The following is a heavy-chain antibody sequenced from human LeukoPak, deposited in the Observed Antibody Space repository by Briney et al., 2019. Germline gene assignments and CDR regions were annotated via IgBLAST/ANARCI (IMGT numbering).Heavy chain of an antibody. V-gene: IGHV1-8*01. Sequence: ASVEVSCKASGYTFTSYDINWVRQATGQGLEWMGWMNPNSGNTGYAQKFQGRVTMTRNTSISTAYMELSSLRSEDTAVYYCARGRYDILTDTNWGQGTLVTVSS. J-gene: IGHJ4*02. CDR2: MNPNSGNT. CDR3: ARGRYDILTDTN. D-gene: IGHD3-9*01. CDR1: GYTFTSYD.